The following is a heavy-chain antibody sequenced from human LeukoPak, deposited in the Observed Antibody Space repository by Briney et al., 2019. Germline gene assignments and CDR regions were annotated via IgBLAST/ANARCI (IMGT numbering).Heavy chain of an antibody. CDR3: GRDLGGSSGSPFDY. CDR2: INPNSGGT. V-gene: IGHV1-2*02. J-gene: IGHJ4*02. D-gene: IGHD6-19*01. Sequence: GPVKVSCKASGYIFTGYYVHWVRQAPGQGLEWMGWINPNSGGTNYAQKFQGRVTMTRDTSISAAHMELSKLSSDDTAVYYCGRDLGGSSGSPFDYWGQGTLVTVSS. CDR1: GYIFTGYY.